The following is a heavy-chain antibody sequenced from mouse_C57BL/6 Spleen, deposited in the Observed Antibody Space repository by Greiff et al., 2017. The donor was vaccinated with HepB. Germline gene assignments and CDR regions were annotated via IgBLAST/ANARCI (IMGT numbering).Heavy chain of an antibody. V-gene: IGHV14-3*01. CDR2: IDPANGNT. J-gene: IGHJ2*01. CDR1: GFNIKNTY. Sequence: EVQGVESVAELVRPGASVKLSCTASGFNIKNTYMHWVKQRPEQGLEWIGRIDPANGNTKYAPKFQGKATITADTSSNTAYLQLSSLTSEDTAIYYCAGMIFVATLRPDYWGQGTTLTVSS. D-gene: IGHD1-2*01. CDR3: AGMIFVATLRPDY.